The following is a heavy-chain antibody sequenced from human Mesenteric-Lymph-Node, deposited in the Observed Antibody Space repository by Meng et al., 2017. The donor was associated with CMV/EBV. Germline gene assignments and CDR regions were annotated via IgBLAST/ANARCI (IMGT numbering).Heavy chain of an antibody. Sequence: GESLKISCAASGFTFSTYGMSWVRQAPGKGLEWVSAISGSGTSTHYADSVKGRFTISRDNSKNTLYLQMNSLRAEDTAVYYCARDIPLYSSSWYGADYWGQGTLVTVSS. CDR1: GFTFSTYG. CDR2: ISGSGTST. CDR3: ARDIPLYSSSWYGADY. J-gene: IGHJ4*02. D-gene: IGHD6-13*01. V-gene: IGHV3-23*01.